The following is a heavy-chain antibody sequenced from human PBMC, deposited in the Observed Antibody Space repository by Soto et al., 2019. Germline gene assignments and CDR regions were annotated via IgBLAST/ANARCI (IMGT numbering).Heavy chain of an antibody. CDR1: GGSISSYY. Sequence: SETLSLTCTVSGGSISSYYWSWIQQPPGKGLEWIGYIYYSGSTNYNPSLKSRVTISVDTSKNQFSLKLSSVTAADTAVYYCARQVRGIVVVPAENWFDPWGQGTLVTVSS. V-gene: IGHV4-59*08. CDR3: ARQVRGIVVVPAENWFDP. J-gene: IGHJ5*02. CDR2: IYYSGST. D-gene: IGHD2-2*01.